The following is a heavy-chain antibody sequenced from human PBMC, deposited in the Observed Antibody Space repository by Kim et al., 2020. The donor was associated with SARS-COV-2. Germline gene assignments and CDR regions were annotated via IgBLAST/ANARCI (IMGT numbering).Heavy chain of an antibody. V-gene: IGHV1-2*04. CDR2: INPNSGGT. D-gene: IGHD3-10*01. CDR1: GYTFTGYY. Sequence: ASVKVSCKASGYTFTGYYMHWVRQAPGQGLEWMGWINPNSGGTNYAQKFQGWVTMTRVTSISTAYMELSRLRSEDTAVYYCARGNYGSGSYYFGRAWAPLDYWGQGTLVTVSS. J-gene: IGHJ4*02. CDR3: ARGNYGSGSYYFGRAWAPLDY.